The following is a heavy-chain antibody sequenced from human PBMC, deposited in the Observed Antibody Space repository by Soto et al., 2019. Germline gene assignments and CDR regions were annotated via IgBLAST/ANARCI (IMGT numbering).Heavy chain of an antibody. CDR1: GGAFSSYA. V-gene: IGHV1-69*13. Sequence: SVKVSCKASGGAFSSYAISWVRQAPGQGLEWMGGIIPIFGTANYAQKFQGRVTITADESTSTAYMELSSLRSEDTAVYYCARSNNWNHDAFDIWGQGAMVTVSS. J-gene: IGHJ3*02. D-gene: IGHD1-20*01. CDR2: IIPIFGTA. CDR3: ARSNNWNHDAFDI.